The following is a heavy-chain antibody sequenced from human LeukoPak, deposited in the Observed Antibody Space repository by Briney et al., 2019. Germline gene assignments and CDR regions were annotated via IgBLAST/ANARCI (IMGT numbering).Heavy chain of an antibody. J-gene: IGHJ4*02. D-gene: IGHD2-2*01. V-gene: IGHV1-18*04. CDR2: ISSYNGNT. CDR1: GYTFTSYG. Sequence: ASVKVSCKASGYTFTSYGISWVRQAPGQGLEWMGWISSYNGNTNYAQKLQGTVTMTTDTSTSTAYMEPRSLSSDDTAVYYCARAARYCSSTSCFAGIYYFDFWGQGTLVTVSS. CDR3: ARAARYCSSTSCFAGIYYFDF.